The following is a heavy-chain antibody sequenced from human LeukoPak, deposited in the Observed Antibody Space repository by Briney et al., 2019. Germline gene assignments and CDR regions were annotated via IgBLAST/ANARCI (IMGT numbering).Heavy chain of an antibody. CDR3: TRYDSSRFDP. J-gene: IGHJ5*02. V-gene: IGHV3-23*01. Sequence: PGGSLRLSCAASGFTVSSYAMSWVRQAPGKGLEWVSVIGGSGATTSYADSVKGRFTISRDNSKNTVYLQMNSLRVEDTAVYHCTRYDSSRFDPWGQGTLVIVSA. CDR1: GFTVSSYA. D-gene: IGHD3-3*01. CDR2: IGGSGATT.